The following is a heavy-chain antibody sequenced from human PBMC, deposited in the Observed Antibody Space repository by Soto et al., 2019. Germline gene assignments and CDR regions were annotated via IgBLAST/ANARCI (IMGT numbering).Heavy chain of an antibody. CDR2: ISPYNGNT. CDR1: GYTFTTYG. Sequence: QVQLVQSGAEVKKPGASVKVSCKTSGYTFTTYGISWVRQAPGQGLEWMGWISPYNGNTKYAQKLQGRVTMTADTTPSTAYMDLRGLTYDDTAVYYCTGGWFGEFVYCFDYWGPGTLVTVSS. D-gene: IGHD3-10*01. V-gene: IGHV1-18*01. CDR3: TGGWFGEFVYCFDY. J-gene: IGHJ4*02.